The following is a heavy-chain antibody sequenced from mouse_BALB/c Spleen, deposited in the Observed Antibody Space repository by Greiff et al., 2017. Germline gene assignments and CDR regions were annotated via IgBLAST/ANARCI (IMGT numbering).Heavy chain of an antibody. Sequence: EVQGVESGGGLVQPGGSLKLSCAASGFTFSSYGMSWVRQTPDKRLELVATINSNGGSTYYPDSVKGRFTISRDNAKNTLYLQMSSLKSEDTAMYYCAREREGAFDYWGQGTTLTVSS. CDR3: AREREGAFDY. J-gene: IGHJ2*01. V-gene: IGHV5-6-3*01. CDR2: INSNGGST. CDR1: GFTFSSYG.